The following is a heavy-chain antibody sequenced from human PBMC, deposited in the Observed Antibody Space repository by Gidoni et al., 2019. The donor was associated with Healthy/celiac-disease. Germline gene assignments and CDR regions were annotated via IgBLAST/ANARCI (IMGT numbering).Heavy chain of an antibody. CDR3: ARHIPPDFVICTNGVCPGGYWFDP. CDR2: IDYSGST. CDR1: GGSISSSSYY. V-gene: IGHV4-39*01. Sequence: QLQLQESGPGLVKPSETLSLTCTVSGGSISSSSYYWGWIRQPPGKGLDWIGRIDYSGSTYYNPSLKSRVTISVDTSKNQFSLKLSSVTAADTAVYYCARHIPPDFVICTNGVCPGGYWFDPWGQGTLVTVSS. D-gene: IGHD2-8*01. J-gene: IGHJ5*02.